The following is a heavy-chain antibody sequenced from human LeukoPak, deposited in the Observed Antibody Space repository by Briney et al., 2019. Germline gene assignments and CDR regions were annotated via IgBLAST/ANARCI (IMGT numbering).Heavy chain of an antibody. CDR2: INHSGST. V-gene: IGHV4-34*01. J-gene: IGHJ5*02. CDR1: GGSFSGYY. D-gene: IGHD6-6*01. Sequence: SETLSLTCAVYGGSFSGYYWSWIRQPPGKGLVWIGEINHSGSTNYNPSLKSRVTISVDTSKNQFSLKLSSVTAADTAVYYCARGVRLQRSSYNWFDPWGQGTLVTVSS. CDR3: ARGVRLQRSSYNWFDP.